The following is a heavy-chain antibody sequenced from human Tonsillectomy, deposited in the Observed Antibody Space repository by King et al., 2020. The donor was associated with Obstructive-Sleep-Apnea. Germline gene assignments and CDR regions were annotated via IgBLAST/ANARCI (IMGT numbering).Heavy chain of an antibody. Sequence: VQLVESGGGVVQPGTSLRLSCAASGFSFSTRDIHWVRQAPGKGLEWWALISWKKRDKYYADSVKVRLTISRDNSKNTLYLEMNGLRAEDTAAYYCAKGEWSSRSIDYWGQGTLVTVSS. J-gene: IGHJ4*02. CDR3: AKGEWSSRSIDY. CDR2: ISWKKRDK. CDR1: GFSFSTRD. D-gene: IGHD6-13*01. V-gene: IGHV3-30*18.